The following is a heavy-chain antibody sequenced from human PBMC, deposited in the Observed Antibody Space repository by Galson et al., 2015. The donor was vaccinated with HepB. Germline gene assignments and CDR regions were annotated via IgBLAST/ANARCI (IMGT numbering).Heavy chain of an antibody. CDR3: AKGIAGSCTRVLCYSFDN. CDR1: GFTFSTYA. Sequence: SLRLSCAASGFTFSTYAMSWVRQTPGKGLEWVAAISGSDDGTYHAASVRGRFTISRDDSKNTLYLQMNRLRAEDTATYYCAKGIAGSCTRVLCYSFDNWGQGSLVTVSS. V-gene: IGHV3-23*01. J-gene: IGHJ4*02. D-gene: IGHD2-8*02. CDR2: ISGSDDGT.